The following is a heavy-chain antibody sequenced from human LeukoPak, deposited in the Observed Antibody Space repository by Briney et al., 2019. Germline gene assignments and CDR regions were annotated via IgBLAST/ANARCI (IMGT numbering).Heavy chain of an antibody. CDR2: IYTSGST. CDR3: ARTYSSSSHFDY. CDR1: GGSISSYY. V-gene: IGHV4-4*09. D-gene: IGHD6-6*01. Sequence: SETLSLTCTVSGGSISSYYWSWIRQPPGKELEWIGHIYTSGSTNYNPSLRSRVTISVDTSKNQFSLKVSSVTAADTAVYYCARTYSSSSHFDYWGQGTLATVSS. J-gene: IGHJ4*02.